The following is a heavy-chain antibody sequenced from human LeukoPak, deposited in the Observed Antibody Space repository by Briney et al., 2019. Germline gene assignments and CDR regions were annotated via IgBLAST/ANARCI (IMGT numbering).Heavy chain of an antibody. CDR2: INPNSGGT. Sequence: ASVKVSCKASGYSFTNYAMNWVRQAPGQGLEWMGWINPNSGGTNYAQKFQGRVTMTRDTSVSTAYMELSRLRSEDTAVYYCARDPQFSYSSSWYDHWGQGTLVTVSS. J-gene: IGHJ5*02. CDR3: ARDPQFSYSSSWYDH. D-gene: IGHD6-13*01. V-gene: IGHV1-2*02. CDR1: GYSFTNYA.